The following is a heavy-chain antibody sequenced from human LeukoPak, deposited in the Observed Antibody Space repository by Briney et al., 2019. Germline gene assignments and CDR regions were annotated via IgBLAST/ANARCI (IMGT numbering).Heavy chain of an antibody. Sequence: PSETLSLTCAVYGGSFSGYYWSWIRQPPGKGLEWIGEINHSGSTNYNPSLKSRVTISVDTSKNQFSLKLSSVTAADTAVYYCARGGECIMITFGGVMGYFDYWGQGTLVTVSS. CDR1: GGSFSGYY. CDR2: INHSGST. V-gene: IGHV4-34*01. D-gene: IGHD3-16*01. CDR3: ARGGECIMITFGGVMGYFDY. J-gene: IGHJ4*02.